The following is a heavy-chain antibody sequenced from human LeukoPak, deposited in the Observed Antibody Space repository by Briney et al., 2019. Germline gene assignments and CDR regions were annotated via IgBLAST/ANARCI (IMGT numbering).Heavy chain of an antibody. CDR1: GFTVSSNY. V-gene: IGHV3-53*04. Sequence: PGGSLRLSCAASGFTVSSNYMSWVRQAPGKGLEWVSVIYSGGSTYYADSVKGRFTISRHNSKNTLYLQMSSLRAEDTAVYYCARASGFCSSTSCYAGNYYYYGMDVWGQGTTVTVSS. J-gene: IGHJ6*02. CDR2: IYSGGST. D-gene: IGHD2-2*01. CDR3: ARASGFCSSTSCYAGNYYYYGMDV.